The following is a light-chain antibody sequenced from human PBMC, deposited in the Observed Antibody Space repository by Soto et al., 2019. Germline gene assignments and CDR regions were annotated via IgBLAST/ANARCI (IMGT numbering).Light chain of an antibody. CDR2: GAS. CDR3: QQFASPPGFT. CDR1: QTINNRY. V-gene: IGKV3-20*01. Sequence: EIVLTQSPGTLSLSPGERATLSCRASQTINNRYLAWYQQKPGQAPRLLIYGASSRATGIPDRFSGSWSGTDFTLTISRREPEDFAVYYCQQFASPPGFTFGPGTKVD. J-gene: IGKJ3*01.